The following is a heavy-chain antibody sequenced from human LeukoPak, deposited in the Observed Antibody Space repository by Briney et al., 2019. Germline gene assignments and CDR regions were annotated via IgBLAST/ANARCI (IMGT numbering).Heavy chain of an antibody. CDR1: GYTFTGYY. CDR3: ARVCVGAFRYSGSCDAFDI. Sequence: ASVKVSCKASGYTFTGYYMHWVRQAPGQGLEWMGWINPNSGGTNYAQKFQGRVTMTRDTSISTAYMELSRLRSDGTAVYYCARVCVGAFRYSGSCDAFDIWGQGTMVTVSS. J-gene: IGHJ3*02. D-gene: IGHD1-26*01. V-gene: IGHV1-2*02. CDR2: INPNSGGT.